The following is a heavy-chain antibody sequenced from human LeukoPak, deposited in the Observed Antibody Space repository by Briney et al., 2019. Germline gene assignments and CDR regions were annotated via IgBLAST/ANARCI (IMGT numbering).Heavy chain of an antibody. D-gene: IGHD1-14*01. CDR3: TKQNRFTYGYFDY. J-gene: IGHJ4*02. CDR2: ISGSADST. Sequence: PGGSLRLSCAASGFTFSNAWMSWVRQAPGKGLEWVSAISGSADSTFYADSVKGRFTISRDNSKNTLYLQMDSLRAEDTAVYYCTKQNRFTYGYFDYWGQGTLVTVSS. V-gene: IGHV3-23*01. CDR1: GFTFSNAW.